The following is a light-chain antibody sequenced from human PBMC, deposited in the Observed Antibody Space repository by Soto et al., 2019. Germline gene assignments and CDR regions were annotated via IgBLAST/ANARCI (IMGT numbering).Light chain of an antibody. CDR3: QQYNNWPPYT. Sequence: EIVMTQSPVTLSVSPGETATLSCRASQSVGNNLAWYQQKPGQAPSLLIFGASIRVTGIPARFSGSGSGTEFTLTISSLQSADFAVYFCQQYNNWPPYTFGQGTKLEIK. J-gene: IGKJ2*01. V-gene: IGKV3-15*01. CDR2: GAS. CDR1: QSVGNN.